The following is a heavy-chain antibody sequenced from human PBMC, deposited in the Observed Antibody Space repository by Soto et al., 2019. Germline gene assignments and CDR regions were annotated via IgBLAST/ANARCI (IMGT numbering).Heavy chain of an antibody. CDR1: GYTFTYYA. J-gene: IGHJ4*02. CDR2: INTGNGNT. D-gene: IGHD1-1*01. CDR3: VKFSGIPV. Sequence: QVQLVQSGPEVRKPGASVKVSCKTSGYTFTYYALHWVRQAPGQRLEWMGWINTGNGNTKYSQEFQGRLTITRDTSATTLYMELSSLRSEDTTVYYCVKFSGIPVWGQGTLVTVSS. V-gene: IGHV1-3*04.